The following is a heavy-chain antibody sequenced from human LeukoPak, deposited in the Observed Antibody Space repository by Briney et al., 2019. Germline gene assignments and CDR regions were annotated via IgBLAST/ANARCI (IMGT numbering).Heavy chain of an antibody. CDR3: VAAAAGTGYYSDY. CDR1: GYTFTSYY. V-gene: IGHV1-46*01. D-gene: IGHD6-13*01. J-gene: IGHJ4*02. Sequence: ASVKVSCKASGYTFTSYYMHWVRQAPGQGLEWMGIINPSGGSTSYAQKFQGRVTMTRDMSTSTVYMELSSLRSEDTAVYYCVAAAAGTGYYSDYWGQGTLVTVSS. CDR2: INPSGGST.